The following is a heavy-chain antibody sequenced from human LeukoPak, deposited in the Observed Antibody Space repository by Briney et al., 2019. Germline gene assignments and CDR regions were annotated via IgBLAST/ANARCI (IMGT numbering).Heavy chain of an antibody. Sequence: ASVKVSCKTSGYSFTSHQIHWVRQAPGQGLEWMGEITPVGGTASYAEKFQGRVTMTMDRSTTTVYVELRSLRSEDTALYYCARLRGYSFDLWGQGTMLTVSS. CDR1: GYSFTSHQ. V-gene: IGHV1-46*01. CDR3: ARLRGYSFDL. D-gene: IGHD2-15*01. J-gene: IGHJ3*01. CDR2: ITPVGGTA.